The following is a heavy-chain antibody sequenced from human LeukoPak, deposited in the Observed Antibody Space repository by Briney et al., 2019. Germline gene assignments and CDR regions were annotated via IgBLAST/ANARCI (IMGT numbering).Heavy chain of an antibody. Sequence: ASVKVSCKVSGATFNSYNINWVRQAPGQRPEWMGAIIPILVTANYAEDFQGRVTISADESTTTAYMELSSLTSEGTGIYYCATPHCSSSSCYHAFDMWGQGTTVTVSS. CDR3: ATPHCSSSSCYHAFDM. CDR2: IIPILVTA. V-gene: IGHV1-69*13. CDR1: GATFNSYN. D-gene: IGHD2-2*01. J-gene: IGHJ3*02.